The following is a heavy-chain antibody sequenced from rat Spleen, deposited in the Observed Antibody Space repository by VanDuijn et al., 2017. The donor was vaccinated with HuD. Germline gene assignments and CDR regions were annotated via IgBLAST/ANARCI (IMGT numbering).Heavy chain of an antibody. Sequence: EVQLVESGGGLVQPGRSLKLSCAASGFTFSASNMAWVRQAPKKGLEWVASITNTGGSTYYPDSVKGRFTISRDNAKSTLYLQMNSLRSEDTATYYCTRDDYWGQGVMVTVSS. J-gene: IGHJ2*01. V-gene: IGHV5S23*01. CDR1: GFTFSASN. CDR3: TRDDY. CDR2: ITNTGGST.